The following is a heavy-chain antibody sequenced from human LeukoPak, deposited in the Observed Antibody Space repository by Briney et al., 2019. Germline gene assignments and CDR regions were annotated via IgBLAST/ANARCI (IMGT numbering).Heavy chain of an antibody. CDR2: IYYSGST. CDR3: ARDQGYSYGYYGDAFDI. J-gene: IGHJ3*02. CDR1: GFTFSNAR. V-gene: IGHV4-59*01. Sequence: PGGSLRLSCAASGFTFSNARMSWVRQAPGKGLEWIGYIYYSGSTNYNPSLKSRVTISVDTSKSQFSLKLSSVTAADTAVYYCARDQGYSYGYYGDAFDIWGQGTMVTVSS. D-gene: IGHD5-18*01.